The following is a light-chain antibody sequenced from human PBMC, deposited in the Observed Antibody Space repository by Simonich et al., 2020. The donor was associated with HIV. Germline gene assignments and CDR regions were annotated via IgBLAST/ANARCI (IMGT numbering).Light chain of an antibody. CDR1: SSGIGDYDY. J-gene: IGLJ2*01. CDR2: DFS. CDR3: SSYTSSSTFVV. V-gene: IGLV2-14*01. Sequence: QSALTQPAAVSGSPGQSITISCTGTSSGIGDYDYVSWYQQHPGKAPKLMIYDFSKRPSGVSNRFSGSKSGNTASLTISGLQAEDEADYYCSSYTSSSTFVVFGGGTKLTV.